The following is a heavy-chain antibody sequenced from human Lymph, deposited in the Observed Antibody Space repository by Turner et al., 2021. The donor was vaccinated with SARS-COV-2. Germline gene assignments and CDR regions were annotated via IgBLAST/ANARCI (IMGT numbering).Heavy chain of an antibody. D-gene: IGHD2-15*01. CDR2: INPSGDST. V-gene: IGHV1-46*01. CDR1: GYTFTSYY. CDR3: ARVGPGGFDY. J-gene: IGHJ4*02. Sequence: QVQLVQSGAEVKKPGASVTVSCKASGYTFTSYYMHWVRQAPGQGLEWMGIINPSGDSTSYAQKFQGRVTMTRDTSTSTVYMVLSSLRSEDTAVYYCARVGPGGFDYWGQGTPVTVSS.